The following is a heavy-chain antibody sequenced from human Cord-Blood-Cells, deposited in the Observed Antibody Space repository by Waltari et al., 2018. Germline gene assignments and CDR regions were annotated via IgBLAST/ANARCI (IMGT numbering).Heavy chain of an antibody. CDR1: GGSFSGYY. CDR3: ARVDCSSTSCYKNWFDP. CDR2: INHRGRT. D-gene: IGHD2-2*02. Sequence: QVQLQQWGAGLLKPSETLSLTCAVYGGSFSGYYWSWIRQPPGKGLEWIGEINHRGRTNNNPARKSRCTIAVDTSKSKFSLKLSSVTAAETAVYYCARVDCSSTSCYKNWFDPWGQGTLVTVSS. V-gene: IGHV4-34*04. J-gene: IGHJ5*02.